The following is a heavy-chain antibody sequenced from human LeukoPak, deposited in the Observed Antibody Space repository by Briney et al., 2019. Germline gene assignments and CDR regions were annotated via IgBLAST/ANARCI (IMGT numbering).Heavy chain of an antibody. J-gene: IGHJ4*02. V-gene: IGHV4-59*08. CDR1: GGSISSYH. Sequence: TPSETLSLTCTVSGGSISSYHWSWIRQPPGKGLEWIGFFYYSGGTNYNPSLKSRVTISVDTSKNQFSLKLTSVTAADTAVYYCARLDDSAWAFGNWGPGTLVTVSS. D-gene: IGHD6-19*01. CDR2: FYYSGGT. CDR3: ARLDDSAWAFGN.